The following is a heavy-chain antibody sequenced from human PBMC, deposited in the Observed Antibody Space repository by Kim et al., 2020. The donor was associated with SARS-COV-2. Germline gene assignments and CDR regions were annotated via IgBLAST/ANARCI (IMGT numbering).Heavy chain of an antibody. J-gene: IGHJ4*02. Sequence: GGSMRLSCAASGFIFSDYALSWVRQAPGKGLEWVSIISGSGGNTYFADSVKGRFTISRDNSKNTLYLQMTSLRAEDTAVYYCARDASTYGRFDYWGQGTLVTVSS. CDR3: ARDASTYGRFDY. D-gene: IGHD4-17*01. CDR1: GFIFSDYA. V-gene: IGHV3-23*01. CDR2: ISGSGGNT.